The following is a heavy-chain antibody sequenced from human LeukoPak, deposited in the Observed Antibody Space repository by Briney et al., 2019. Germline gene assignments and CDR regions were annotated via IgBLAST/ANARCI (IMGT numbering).Heavy chain of an antibody. Sequence: PSETLSLTCAVYGGSFSRYYWSWIRQSPGKGLEWIAEIDHRGDTNYNPSVKSRVTISVDTSKNQFSLKVSSVTAADTAVYYCARVASPTITIFGVVHYYYYYMDVWGKGTTVTVSS. CDR2: IDHRGDT. CDR1: GGSFSRYY. D-gene: IGHD3-3*01. V-gene: IGHV4-34*01. CDR3: ARVASPTITIFGVVHYYYYYMDV. J-gene: IGHJ6*03.